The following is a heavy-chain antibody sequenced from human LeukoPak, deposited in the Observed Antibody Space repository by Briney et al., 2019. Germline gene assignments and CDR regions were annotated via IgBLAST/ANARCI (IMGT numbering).Heavy chain of an antibody. J-gene: IGHJ4*02. CDR3: AKDIYPDSSGYPPPEGGFDY. V-gene: IGHV3-43*02. D-gene: IGHD3-22*01. CDR2: ISGDGGST. Sequence: PGGSLRLSCAASGFTFDDYAMHWVRHAPGKGLEWVSLISGDGGSTYYADSVKGRFTISRDNSKNSLYLQMNSLRTEDTALYYCAKDIYPDSSGYPPPEGGFDYWGQGTLVTVSS. CDR1: GFTFDDYA.